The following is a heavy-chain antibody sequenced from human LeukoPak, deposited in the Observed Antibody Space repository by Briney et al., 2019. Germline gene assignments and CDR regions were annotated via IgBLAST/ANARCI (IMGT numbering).Heavy chain of an antibody. V-gene: IGHV3-23*01. Sequence: GGSLRLSCAASGFIFTDYWMYWVRQAPGKGLEWVSAISGSGGSTYYADSVKGRFTISRDNSKNTLYLQMNSLRAEDTAVYYCAKAGYSSGRKYGMDVWGQGTTVTVSS. CDR3: AKAGYSSGRKYGMDV. CDR2: ISGSGGST. J-gene: IGHJ6*02. CDR1: GFIFTDYW. D-gene: IGHD6-19*01.